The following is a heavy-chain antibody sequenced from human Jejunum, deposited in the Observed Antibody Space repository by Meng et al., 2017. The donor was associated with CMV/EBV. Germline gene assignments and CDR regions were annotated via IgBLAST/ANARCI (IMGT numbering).Heavy chain of an antibody. J-gene: IGHJ4*02. V-gene: IGHV4-59*01. CDR2: IHYSGST. CDR3: ARGHTLMVTPFDY. D-gene: IGHD5-18*01. Sequence: VSGDSISTSCWSWIRQSPGKGLEWIGYIHYSGSTDYNPSLRSRVTISGDTSKNQFSLKLSSVTAADTAVYFCARGHTLMVTPFDYWGQGTLVTVSS. CDR1: GDSISTSC.